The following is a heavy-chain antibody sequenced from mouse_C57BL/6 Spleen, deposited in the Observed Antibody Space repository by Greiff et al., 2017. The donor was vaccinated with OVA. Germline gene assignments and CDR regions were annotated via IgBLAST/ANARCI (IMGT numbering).Heavy chain of an antibody. J-gene: IGHJ2*01. CDR3: ARSYDGYPYYFDY. CDR2: IYPGDGDT. CDR1: GYAFSSSW. Sequence: QVQLQQSGPELVKPGASVKISCKASGYAFSSSWMNWVKQRPGKGLEWIGRIYPGDGDTNYNGKFKGKATRTADKSSSTAYMQLSSLTSEDSAVYFCARSYDGYPYYFDYWGQGTTLTVSS. D-gene: IGHD2-3*01. V-gene: IGHV1-82*01.